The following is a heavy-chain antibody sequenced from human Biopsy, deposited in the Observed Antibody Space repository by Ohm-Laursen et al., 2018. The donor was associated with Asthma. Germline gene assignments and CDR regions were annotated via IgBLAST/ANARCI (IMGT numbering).Heavy chain of an antibody. Sequence: SETLSLTCSVSGGSVSSGSYYWSWIRQPPGKGLEWIGYIYYSGSTNYNPFLKSRVTISVDTSKNQFSLKLSSVTAADTAVYYCARERAGYYGSGSYLGYWGQGTLVTVSS. V-gene: IGHV4-61*01. CDR2: IYYSGST. CDR3: ARERAGYYGSGSYLGY. J-gene: IGHJ4*02. D-gene: IGHD3-10*01. CDR1: GGSVSSGSYY.